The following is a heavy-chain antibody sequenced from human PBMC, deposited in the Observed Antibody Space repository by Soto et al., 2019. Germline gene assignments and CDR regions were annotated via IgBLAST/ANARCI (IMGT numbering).Heavy chain of an antibody. D-gene: IGHD2-15*01. CDR2: INHSGST. CDR3: WRYCSGGSCYSGVPAFGI. V-gene: IGHV4-34*01. J-gene: IGHJ3*02. CDR1: GGSFSGYY. Sequence: SETLSLTCAVYGGSFSGYYWSWIRQPPGKGLEWIGEINHSGSTNYNPSLKSRVTISVDTSKNQFSLKLSSVTAADTAVYYCWRYCSGGSCYSGVPAFGIWGQGTMVTVSS.